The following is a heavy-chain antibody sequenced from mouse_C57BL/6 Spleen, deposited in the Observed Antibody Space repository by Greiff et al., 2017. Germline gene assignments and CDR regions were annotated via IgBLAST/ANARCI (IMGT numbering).Heavy chain of an antibody. V-gene: IGHV14-4*01. J-gene: IGHJ2*01. Sequence: EVQLQQSGAELVRPGASVKLSCTASGFNIKDDYMHWVKQRPEQGLEWIGWIDPENGDTEYASKFQGKATITADTSSNTAYLQLSSLTSEDTAVYCCTTRGYFDYWGQGTTLTVSS. CDR2: IDPENGDT. CDR1: GFNIKDDY. CDR3: TTRGYFDY.